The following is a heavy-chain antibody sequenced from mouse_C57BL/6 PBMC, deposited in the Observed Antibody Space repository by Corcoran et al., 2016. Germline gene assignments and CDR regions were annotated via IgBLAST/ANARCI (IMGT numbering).Heavy chain of an antibody. J-gene: IGHJ2*01. CDR2: INPNNGGT. Sequence: EVQLQQSGPELVKPGASVKISCKASGYTFTDYYMNWVKQSHGKSIEGIGDINPNNGGTSYNQKFKGKATLTVDKSSSTAYMELRSLTSEDSAVYYCARGGGYFDYWGQGTTLTVSS. V-gene: IGHV1-26*01. CDR1: GYTFTDYY. CDR3: ARGGGYFDY.